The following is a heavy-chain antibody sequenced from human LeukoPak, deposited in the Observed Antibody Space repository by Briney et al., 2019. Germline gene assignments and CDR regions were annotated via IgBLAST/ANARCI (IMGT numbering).Heavy chain of an antibody. V-gene: IGHV1-8*01. CDR2: MNPNNGNT. J-gene: IGHJ5*02. Sequence: GASVKVSCKVSGYTLTELSMHWVRQASGQGLEWMGWMNPNNGNTGYAQKFQGRVTMTRDTYTSTAYMELRGLRPEDTAVYYCVRDAEGAGISVNFWFDPWDQGTLVTVSS. CDR3: VRDAEGAGISVNFWFDP. CDR1: GYTLTELS. D-gene: IGHD1-14*01.